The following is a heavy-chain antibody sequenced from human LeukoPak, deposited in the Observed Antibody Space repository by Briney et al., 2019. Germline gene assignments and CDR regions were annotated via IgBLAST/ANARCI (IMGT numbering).Heavy chain of an antibody. CDR3: AGLPRDAFDI. V-gene: IGHV1-2*02. CDR2: INPNSGGT. Sequence: ASVKVSCKASGYTFIDYYVHWVRQAPGQGLEWMGWINPNSGGTNYAQKFQERVTITRDMSTSTAYMELSSLRSEDTAVYYCAGLPRDAFDIWGQGTMVTVSS. CDR1: GYTFIDYY. J-gene: IGHJ3*02.